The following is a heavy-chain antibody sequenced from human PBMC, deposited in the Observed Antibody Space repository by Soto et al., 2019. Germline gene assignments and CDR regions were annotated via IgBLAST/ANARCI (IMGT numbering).Heavy chain of an antibody. V-gene: IGHV3-30-3*01. CDR2: ISYDGSNK. Sequence: GGSLRLSCAASGFTFSNYAMHWVRQAPGKGLEWVAVISYDGSNKYYADSVKGRFTISRDNSKNTLYLQMNSLRAEDTAVYYCARSSYYYDSSAQGAFDIWGQGTMVTVSS. CDR3: ARSSYYYDSSAQGAFDI. J-gene: IGHJ3*02. CDR1: GFTFSNYA. D-gene: IGHD3-22*01.